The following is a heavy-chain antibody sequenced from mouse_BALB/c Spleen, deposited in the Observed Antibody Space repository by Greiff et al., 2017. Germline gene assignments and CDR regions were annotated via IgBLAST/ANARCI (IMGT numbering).Heavy chain of an antibody. Sequence: VQLKESGPELVKPGASVKISCKASGYTFTDYNMHWVKQSHGKSLEWIGYIYPYNGGTGYNQKFKSKATLTVDNSSSTAYMELRSLTSEDSAVYYCARGEFILDYWGQGTTLTVSS. CDR3: ARGEFILDY. V-gene: IGHV1S29*02. D-gene: IGHD1-1*01. CDR1: GYTFTDYN. J-gene: IGHJ2*01. CDR2: IYPYNGGT.